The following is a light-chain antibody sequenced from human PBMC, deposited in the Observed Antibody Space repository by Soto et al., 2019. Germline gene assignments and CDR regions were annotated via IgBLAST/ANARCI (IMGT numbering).Light chain of an antibody. CDR1: QSVRSH. CDR3: QQYSDWPLT. Sequence: EIVVTQSPATLSLSPGERATLSCRASQSVRSHLAWFQQKPGQAPRLLMYGVSTRATGMPDRFSGSGSGTEFTLIISSLQSEDFEVYYCQQYSDWPLTFGGGTKVDIK. V-gene: IGKV3D-15*01. J-gene: IGKJ4*01. CDR2: GVS.